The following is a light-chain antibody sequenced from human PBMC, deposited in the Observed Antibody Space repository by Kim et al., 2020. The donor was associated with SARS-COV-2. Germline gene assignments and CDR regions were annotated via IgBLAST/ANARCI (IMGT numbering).Light chain of an antibody. CDR3: QQYNPSPWT. Sequence: DIQVTQSPSSLSAFVGDRVTISCRTSQSISTWLAWYQQKPGKAPKLVMYRASSLQSGVPSRFSGSGSGTEFTLTVSSLQPDDFAAYYCQQYNPSPWTFGQGTKVDIK. CDR2: RAS. J-gene: IGKJ1*01. V-gene: IGKV1-5*03. CDR1: QSISTW.